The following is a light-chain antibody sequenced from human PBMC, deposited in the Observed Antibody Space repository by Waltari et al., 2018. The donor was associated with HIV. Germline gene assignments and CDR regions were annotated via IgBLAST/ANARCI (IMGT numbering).Light chain of an antibody. J-gene: IGLJ1*01. CDR2: RNN. CDR1: SSNIGRIY. Sequence: QSVLTQPPSASGTPGQRVTISCSGSSSNIGRIYVCWYQQLPGTAPKLLIYRNNERPSGVPDRFSGSKSGTSASLAISGLRSEDEADYYCAAWDDSLSGLYVFGTGTKVTVL. V-gene: IGLV1-47*01. CDR3: AAWDDSLSGLYV.